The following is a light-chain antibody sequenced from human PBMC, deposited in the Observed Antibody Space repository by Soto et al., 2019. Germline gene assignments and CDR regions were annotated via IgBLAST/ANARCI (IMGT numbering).Light chain of an antibody. Sequence: QSVLTQPRSVSASPGQSVAISCTGTSSDVGGYDYVSWYQQHPGKAPKLMIYDVHKRPSGVPDRFSGSKSGNTASLTISGLQAEDEADYYCCSFAGDPCVFGIRTKVTVL. CDR2: DVH. CDR1: SSDVGGYDY. J-gene: IGLJ6*01. V-gene: IGLV2-11*01. CDR3: CSFAGDPCV.